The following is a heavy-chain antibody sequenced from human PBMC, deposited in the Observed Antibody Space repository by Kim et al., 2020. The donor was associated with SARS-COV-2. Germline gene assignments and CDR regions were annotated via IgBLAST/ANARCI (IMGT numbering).Heavy chain of an antibody. CDR1: GFTFSSRA. CDR2: INNGGNP. V-gene: IGHV3-23*01. J-gene: IGHJ4*02. CDR3: AKDHPSSGWPTFDS. Sequence: GGSLRLSCVASGFTFSSRAMSWVRQTPGKGLEWVASINNGGNPYYADSVKGRFTVSRDITKATLYLQMNSLRPEETARYYCAKDHPSSGWPTFDSWGQGT. D-gene: IGHD6-19*01.